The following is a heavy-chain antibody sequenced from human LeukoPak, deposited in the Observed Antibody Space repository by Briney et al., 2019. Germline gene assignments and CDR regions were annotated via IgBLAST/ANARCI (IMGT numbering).Heavy chain of an antibody. V-gene: IGHV5-10-1*01. D-gene: IGHD6-19*01. Sequence: GESLKISCKGSGYSFTSYWISWVRRMPGKGLGWMGRIDPSDSYTNYSPSFQGHVTISADKSISTAYLQWSSLKASDTAMYYCARLPSSGWSSLDYWGQGTLVTVSS. J-gene: IGHJ4*02. CDR2: IDPSDSYT. CDR3: ARLPSSGWSSLDY. CDR1: GYSFTSYW.